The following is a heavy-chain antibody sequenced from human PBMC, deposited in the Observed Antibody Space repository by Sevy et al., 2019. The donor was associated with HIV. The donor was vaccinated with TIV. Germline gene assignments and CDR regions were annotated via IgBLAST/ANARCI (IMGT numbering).Heavy chain of an antibody. J-gene: IGHJ4*02. D-gene: IGHD3-22*01. CDR1: GFTFSRYA. V-gene: IGHV3-23*01. CDR2: ISNNGGRT. CDR3: AKGTSDTSGYFSKFDY. Sequence: GGSLRLSCTIAGFTFSRYAMSLVRQAPGKGLEWVSTISNNGGRTNYADFVKGRFTVSRDNSNNTLFLQLNSVRVEDTATYYCAKGTSDTSGYFSKFDYWGQGTLVTVSS.